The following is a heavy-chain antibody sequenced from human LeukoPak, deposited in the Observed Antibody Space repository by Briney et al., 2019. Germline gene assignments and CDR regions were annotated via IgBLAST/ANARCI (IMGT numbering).Heavy chain of an antibody. Sequence: GGSLRLSCAASGFTFSSYAMSWVRQAPGKGLEWVSAISGSGGSTYCADSVKGRFTISRDNSKNTLYLQMNSLRAEDTAVYYCASSEGYYYGSGTPFDYWGQGTLVTVSS. CDR3: ASSEGYYYGSGTPFDY. CDR2: ISGSGGST. D-gene: IGHD3-10*01. J-gene: IGHJ4*02. CDR1: GFTFSSYA. V-gene: IGHV3-23*01.